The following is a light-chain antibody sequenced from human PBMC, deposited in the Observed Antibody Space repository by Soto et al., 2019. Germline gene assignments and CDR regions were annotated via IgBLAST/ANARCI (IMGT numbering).Light chain of an antibody. CDR2: GAS. Sequence: DIQMTQSPSSLSAYVGDRVTITCRASQGIGNYLAWYQQKPGKVPKLLIYGASTLQSGVPSRFSGSGSGTDFTLTISCLQPEDFATYYCQKYNSAPRTFGQGTKLEIK. V-gene: IGKV1-27*01. J-gene: IGKJ2*01. CDR3: QKYNSAPRT. CDR1: QGIGNY.